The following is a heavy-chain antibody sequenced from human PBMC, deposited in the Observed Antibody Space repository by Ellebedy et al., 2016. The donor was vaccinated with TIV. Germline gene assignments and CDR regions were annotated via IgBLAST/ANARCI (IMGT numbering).Heavy chain of an antibody. Sequence: GESLKISCAASGFTFSDYAMSWVRQAPGKGLEWVSAISGSGGSTYYADSVKGRFTISRDNSKNTLYLQLNSLRVEDTAVDYCLAEYGARSFDSWGQGTLVTVSS. CDR1: GFTFSDYA. J-gene: IGHJ4*02. CDR3: LAEYGARSFDS. D-gene: IGHD4-17*01. CDR2: ISGSGGST. V-gene: IGHV3-23*01.